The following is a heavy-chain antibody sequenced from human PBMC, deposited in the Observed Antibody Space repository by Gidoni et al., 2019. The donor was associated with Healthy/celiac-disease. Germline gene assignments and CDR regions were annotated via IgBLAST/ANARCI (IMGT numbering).Heavy chain of an antibody. CDR2: FDPEDGET. Sequence: QVQLVQSGAEVKMPGASVKVYCKVSGHTLNELSMHWVRQAPGKGLEWMGGFDPEDGETIYAQKFQSRVTMTENTSTDTAYMELSSLRSEDTAGYYCATMRGQGWFDPWGQGTLVTVSS. D-gene: IGHD3-16*01. V-gene: IGHV1-24*01. CDR3: ATMRGQGWFDP. J-gene: IGHJ5*02. CDR1: GHTLNELS.